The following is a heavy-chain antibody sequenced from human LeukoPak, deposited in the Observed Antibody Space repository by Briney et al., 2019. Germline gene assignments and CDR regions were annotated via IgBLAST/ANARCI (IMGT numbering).Heavy chain of an antibody. Sequence: SVKVSCKASGGTFSSYAISWVRQAPGQGLEWMGGIIPIFGTANYAQKFQGRVTITADESTSTAYMELSSLRSEDTAVYYCARGTSGGYSGYTSVDFDYWGQGTLVTVSS. CDR3: ARGTSGGYSGYTSVDFDY. V-gene: IGHV1-69*01. CDR1: GGTFSSYA. D-gene: IGHD5-12*01. CDR2: IIPIFGTA. J-gene: IGHJ4*02.